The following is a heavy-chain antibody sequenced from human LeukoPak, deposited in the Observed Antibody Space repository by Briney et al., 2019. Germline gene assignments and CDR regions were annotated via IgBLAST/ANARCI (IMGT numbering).Heavy chain of an antibody. CDR3: ARNNYGDS. CDR1: GFTFSSFD. CDR2: IGSGGRTI. J-gene: IGHJ4*02. V-gene: IGHV3-48*03. Sequence: GGSLRLSCAASGFTFSSFDMNWVRQAPGKGLEWISYIGSGGRTIYYADSVKGRFTISRDNAKNLLYLQMNSLRAEDTAAYYCARNNYGDSWGQGTRVTVSS.